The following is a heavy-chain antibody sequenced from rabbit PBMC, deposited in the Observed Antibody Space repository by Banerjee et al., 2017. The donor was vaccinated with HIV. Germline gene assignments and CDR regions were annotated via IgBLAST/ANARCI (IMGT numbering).Heavy chain of an antibody. CDR2: IYVDSVANT. CDR1: GFSFSNYYY. V-gene: IGHV1S45*01. J-gene: IGHJ4*01. CDR3: ARDLAGVIGWNFNL. D-gene: IGHD4-1*01. Sequence: QEQLVESGGDLVKPGASLTLTCTASGFSFSNYYYICWVRQAPGKGLEWIACIYVDSVANTYYANWATGRFTISKTSSTTVTLQMTSLTAADTATYLCARDLAGVIGWNFNLWGQGTLVTVS.